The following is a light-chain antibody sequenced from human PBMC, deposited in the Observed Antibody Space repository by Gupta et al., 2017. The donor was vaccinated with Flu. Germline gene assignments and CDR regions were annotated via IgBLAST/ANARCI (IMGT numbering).Light chain of an antibody. Sequence: QSALTQPPSASGSPGQSVTISCTGTSSDVGGYNYVSWYQQHPGKAPKLMIYEVSQRPSGVPDRFSGSKSGNTASLTFSGLQAKDEADYYCSSYAGSNNFVVFGGGTKLTVL. CDR1: SSDVGGYNY. CDR3: SSYAGSNNFVV. CDR2: EVS. J-gene: IGLJ2*01. V-gene: IGLV2-8*01.